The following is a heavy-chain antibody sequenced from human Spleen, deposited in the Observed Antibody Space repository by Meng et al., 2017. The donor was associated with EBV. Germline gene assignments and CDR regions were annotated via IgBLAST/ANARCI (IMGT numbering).Heavy chain of an antibody. Sequence: VRLQGSVPGRVKPSGTLSLPCAVSGASISSSNWWTWVRQPPGKGLEWIGEIYHSGPTNYNPSLKSRVTMSVDKSKNQFSLKMNSVTAADAAVYYCARGDRASMTTVTSLVYWGQGTLVTVSS. V-gene: IGHV4-4*02. D-gene: IGHD4-17*01. CDR2: IYHSGPT. J-gene: IGHJ4*02. CDR1: GASISSSNW. CDR3: ARGDRASMTTVTSLVY.